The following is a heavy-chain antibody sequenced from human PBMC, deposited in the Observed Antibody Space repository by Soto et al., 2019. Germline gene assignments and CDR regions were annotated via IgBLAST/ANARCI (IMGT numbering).Heavy chain of an antibody. Sequence: QVQLVESGGGVVQPGRSLRLSCAASGFTFSSYAMHWVRQAPGKGLEWVAVISYDGSNKYYADSVKGRFTISRDNSKNTLYLQMNSLRAEDTAVYYCARDPTSGSRPYYDYWGKGTTVTVSS. CDR3: ARDPTSGSRPYYDY. CDR1: GFTFSSYA. J-gene: IGHJ6*04. CDR2: ISYDGSNK. V-gene: IGHV3-30-3*01. D-gene: IGHD1-26*01.